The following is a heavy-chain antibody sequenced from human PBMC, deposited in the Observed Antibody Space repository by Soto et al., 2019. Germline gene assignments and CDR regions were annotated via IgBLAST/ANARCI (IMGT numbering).Heavy chain of an antibody. D-gene: IGHD5-12*01. V-gene: IGHV1-18*01. J-gene: IGHJ6*02. CDR3: AMVDNCFTPTPHDV. CDR1: GYIFVNYG. Sequence: QVQLVQSGDEVRKPGSSVKVSCKASGYIFVNYGIAWVRQAPGQGLEWMGWISPYRGNTHYASKVQGRLNMTTDTSTSTAYMELGSLTSDDTAVYYCAMVDNCFTPTPHDVWGQGTTVTVSS. CDR2: ISPYRGNT.